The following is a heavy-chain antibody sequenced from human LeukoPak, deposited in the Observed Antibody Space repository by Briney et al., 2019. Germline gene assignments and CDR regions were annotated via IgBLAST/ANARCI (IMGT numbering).Heavy chain of an antibody. J-gene: IGHJ5*02. CDR1: GFTFSSYA. D-gene: IGHD3-16*02. CDR3: AKDGQGRDYDYVWGSYPYNWFDP. CDR2: ISGGGGST. V-gene: IGHV3-23*01. Sequence: PGGSLRLSCAASGFTFSSYAMSWVRQAPGKGLEWVSAISGGGGSTYYADSEKGRFTISRDNSKNSLYLQMNSLRAEDTAVYYCAKDGQGRDYDYVWGSYPYNWFDPWGQGTLVTVSS.